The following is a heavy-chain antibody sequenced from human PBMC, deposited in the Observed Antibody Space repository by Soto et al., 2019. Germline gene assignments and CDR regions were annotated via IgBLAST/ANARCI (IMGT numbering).Heavy chain of an antibody. J-gene: IGHJ6*02. V-gene: IGHV3-53*01. CDR1: GFTVSSNY. D-gene: IGHD2-15*01. CDR2: IYSGGST. CDR3: ARAGWSPYYYGMDV. Sequence: EVQLVESGGGLIQPGGSLRLSCAASGFTVSSNYMSWVRQAPGKGLEWVSVIYSGGSTYYADSVKGRFTISRDNSKNTLYLQTNSLRAEDTAVYYCARAGWSPYYYGMDVWGQGTTVTVSS.